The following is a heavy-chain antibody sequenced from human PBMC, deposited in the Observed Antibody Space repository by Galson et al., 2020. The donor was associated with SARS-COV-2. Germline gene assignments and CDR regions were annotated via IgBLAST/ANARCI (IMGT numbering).Heavy chain of an antibody. J-gene: IGHJ4*02. Sequence: KIGESLKISCAASGFTFSDYYMSWLRQAPGKGLEWVSYISSSGSTIYYADSVKGRFTISRDNAKNSLYLQMNSLRAEDTAVYYCASPYYGSGSIDYWGQGTLVTVSS. V-gene: IGHV3-11*01. D-gene: IGHD3-10*01. CDR3: ASPYYGSGSIDY. CDR1: GFTFSDYY. CDR2: ISSSGSTI.